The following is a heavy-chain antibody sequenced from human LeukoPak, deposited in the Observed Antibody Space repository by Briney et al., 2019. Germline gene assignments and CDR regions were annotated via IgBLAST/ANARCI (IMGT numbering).Heavy chain of an antibody. D-gene: IGHD4-17*01. V-gene: IGHV3-30*02. CDR3: AKDSTGITTVTGDGY. CDR1: GFTFSTYG. J-gene: IGHJ4*02. CDR2: IRYDGSRK. Sequence: HSGGSLRLSCAASGFTFSTYGMHWVRQAPGKGLEWVAFIRYDGSRKYLADSVKGRFTISRDNSKNTLYLQMNNLRAEDTAVYYCAKDSTGITTVTGDGYWGQGTLVTVSS.